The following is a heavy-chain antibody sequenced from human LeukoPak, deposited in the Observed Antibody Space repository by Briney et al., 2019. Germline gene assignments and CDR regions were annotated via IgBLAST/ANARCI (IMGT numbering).Heavy chain of an antibody. D-gene: IGHD6-13*01. V-gene: IGHV1-2*02. CDR2: INSNSGDT. CDR1: GYTFDVYY. CDR3: ARDRTSTWYGGIDY. J-gene: IGHJ4*02. Sequence: ASVKVSCKASGYTFDVYYIHWVRQAPGQGLEWMGCINSNSGDTNHAQEFQGRVTMTRDTSITTAYMELSSLRFDDTAVYYCARDRTSTWYGGIDYWGQGTLVTVSS.